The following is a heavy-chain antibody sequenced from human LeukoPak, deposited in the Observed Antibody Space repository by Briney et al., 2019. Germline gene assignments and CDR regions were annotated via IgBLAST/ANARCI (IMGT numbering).Heavy chain of an antibody. Sequence: ASVKVSCKASGYIFTSHGIAWMRQAPGQGLEWMGWMNPNSGNTGYAQKFQGRVTITRNTSISTAYMELSSLRSEDTAVYYCARGRGGTAMVDYYYYMDVWGKGTTVTVSS. CDR1: GYIFTSHG. V-gene: IGHV1-8*01. J-gene: IGHJ6*03. D-gene: IGHD5-18*01. CDR3: ARGRGGTAMVDYYYYMDV. CDR2: MNPNSGNT.